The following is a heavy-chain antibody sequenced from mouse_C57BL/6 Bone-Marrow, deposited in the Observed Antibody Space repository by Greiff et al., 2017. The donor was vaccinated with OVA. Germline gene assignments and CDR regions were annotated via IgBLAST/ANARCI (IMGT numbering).Heavy chain of an antibody. CDR2: INPGSGGT. Sequence: QVQLQQSGAELVRPGTSVKVSCKASGYAFTNYLIERVKQRPGQGLEWIGVINPGSGGTNYNEKFKGKATLTADKSSSTAYMQLSSLTSEDSAVYFCARSGYYGSLRFAYWGQGTLVTVSA. CDR1: GYAFTNYL. CDR3: ARSGYYGSLRFAY. J-gene: IGHJ3*01. D-gene: IGHD1-1*01. V-gene: IGHV1-54*01.